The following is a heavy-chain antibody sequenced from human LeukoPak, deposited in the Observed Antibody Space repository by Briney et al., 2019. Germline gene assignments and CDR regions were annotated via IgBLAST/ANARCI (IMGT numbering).Heavy chain of an antibody. Sequence: PSETLSLTCTVSGGSISSYYWSWIRQPAGKGLEWIGRIYTSGSTNYNPSLTSRVTMSVDTSKNQFSLKLSSVTAADTAVYYCARDPGIAVAGIRYFDLCGRDTLVTVSS. V-gene: IGHV4-4*07. CDR3: ARDPGIAVAGIRYFDL. D-gene: IGHD6-19*01. CDR1: GGSISSYY. CDR2: IYTSGST. J-gene: IGHJ2*01.